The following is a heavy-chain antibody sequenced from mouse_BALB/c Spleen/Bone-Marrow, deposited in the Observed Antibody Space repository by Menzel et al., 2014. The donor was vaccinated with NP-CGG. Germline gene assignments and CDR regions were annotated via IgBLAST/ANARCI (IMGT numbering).Heavy chain of an antibody. Sequence: QVQLQQSGAELVKPGASAKMSCKASGYTFTSYWMHWVKQRPGQGLEWIGTIDPSDSYTSYNQKFKGKATLTVDTSSSTAYMQLSSLTSEDSAVYYCTRDDYGYWGQGTTLTVSS. V-gene: IGHV1S127*01. J-gene: IGHJ2*01. CDR3: TRDDYGY. D-gene: IGHD2-4*01. CDR1: GYTFTSYW. CDR2: IDPSDSYT.